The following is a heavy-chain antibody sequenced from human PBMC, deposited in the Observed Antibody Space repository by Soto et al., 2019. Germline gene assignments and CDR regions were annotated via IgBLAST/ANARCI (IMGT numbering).Heavy chain of an antibody. D-gene: IGHD2-15*01. J-gene: IGHJ4*02. CDR3: ARDGPGGMGYWSGGSWPAVY. CDR2: IIPILGIA. Sequence: QVQLVQSGAEVKKPGSSVKVSCKASGGTFSSYTISWVRQAPGQGLEWMGRIIPILGIANYAQKFQGRVTITAGKSTSTAYMELSSLRSEDTAVYYCARDGPGGMGYWSGGSWPAVYWGQGTLVTVSS. CDR1: GGTFSSYT. V-gene: IGHV1-69*08.